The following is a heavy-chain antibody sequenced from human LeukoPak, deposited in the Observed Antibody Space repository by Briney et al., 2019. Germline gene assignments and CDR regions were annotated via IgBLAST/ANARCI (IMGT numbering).Heavy chain of an antibody. Sequence: ASVKVSCKACGYTFTDCCMHWVRQAPGQGLEWMGWINTKNGDTSYAHKFQGRVTMTRDTSVSTAYMEMRRLTSDDTAVYYCARGADGNWGYWGQGTLVTVSS. J-gene: IGHJ4*02. CDR2: INTKNGDT. CDR3: ARGADGNWGY. D-gene: IGHD7-27*01. CDR1: GYTFTDCC. V-gene: IGHV1-2*02.